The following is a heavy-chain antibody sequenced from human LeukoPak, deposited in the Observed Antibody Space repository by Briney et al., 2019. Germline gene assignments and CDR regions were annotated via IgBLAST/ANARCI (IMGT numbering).Heavy chain of an antibody. J-gene: IGHJ3*02. CDR2: ISYDGSNK. CDR3: AKAGRYNWNDVAFDI. Sequence: GRSLRLSCAASGFTFSSYAMHWVRQAPGKGLEWVAVISYDGSNKYYADSVKGRFTISRDNSKNTLYLQMNSLRAEDTAVYYCAKAGRYNWNDVAFDIWGQGTMVTVSS. V-gene: IGHV3-30*04. D-gene: IGHD1-1*01. CDR1: GFTFSSYA.